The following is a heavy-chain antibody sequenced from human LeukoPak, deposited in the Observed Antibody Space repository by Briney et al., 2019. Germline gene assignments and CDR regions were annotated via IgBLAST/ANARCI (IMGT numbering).Heavy chain of an antibody. CDR3: ARGSSGYYYQVDY. J-gene: IGHJ4*02. Sequence: SETLSLTCTVSGGSVGSGSYYWSWIRQPPGKGLEWIGYIYYSGSTNYNPSLKSRVTISVDTSKNQFSLKLSSVTAADTAVYYCARGSSGYYYQVDYWGQGTLVTVSS. V-gene: IGHV4-61*01. CDR2: IYYSGST. CDR1: GGSVGSGSYY. D-gene: IGHD3-22*01.